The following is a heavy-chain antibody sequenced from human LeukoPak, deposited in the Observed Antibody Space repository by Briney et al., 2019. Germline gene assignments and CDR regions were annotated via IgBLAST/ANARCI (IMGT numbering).Heavy chain of an antibody. J-gene: IGHJ4*02. CDR1: GFTVSSYY. Sequence: GGSLRLSCAASGFTVSSYYMSWFRQAPGKGLEWVSVIYGGGSTYYADSVKGRFTISRDNSKNTLYLQMNSLRAEDTAFYYCARDFGDYWGQGTLVTVSS. D-gene: IGHD3-10*01. CDR2: IYGGGST. CDR3: ARDFGDY. V-gene: IGHV3-66*02.